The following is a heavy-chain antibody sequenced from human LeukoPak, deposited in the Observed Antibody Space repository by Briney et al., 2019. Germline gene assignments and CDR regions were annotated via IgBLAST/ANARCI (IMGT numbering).Heavy chain of an antibody. D-gene: IGHD3-3*01. V-gene: IGHV3-74*01. J-gene: IGHJ6*03. CDR1: GFTFSNYW. CDR3: ARPGTDDFWSGYGGYYYYYMDV. Sequence: LSGGSLRLSCAASGFTFSNYWMHWVRHAPGKGLVWVSRINTDESTTNYADSVKGRFTISRDNAKNTLYLQMNSLRAEDTAVYYCARPGTDDFWSGYGGYYYYYMDVWGKGTTVTVSS. CDR2: INTDESTT.